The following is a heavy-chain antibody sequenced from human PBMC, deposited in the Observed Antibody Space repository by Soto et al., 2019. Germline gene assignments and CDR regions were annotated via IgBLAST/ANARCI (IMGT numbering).Heavy chain of an antibody. CDR3: ATSQKGYNWNYFDH. J-gene: IGHJ4*02. V-gene: IGHV4-39*01. Sequence: SETLSLTCAVSGASIIVRYYYLSWLRHAPGKGPEWIGSVFYTGFTSYNPSLESRVSVSVDTSKSQFSLKLSAVTAADTAVYYCATSQKGYNWNYFDHWGQGALVTVS. CDR1: GASIIVRYYY. D-gene: IGHD1-20*01. CDR2: VFYTGFT.